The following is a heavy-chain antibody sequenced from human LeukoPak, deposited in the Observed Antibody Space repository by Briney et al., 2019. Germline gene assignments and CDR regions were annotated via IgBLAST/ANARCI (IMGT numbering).Heavy chain of an antibody. J-gene: IGHJ6*03. Sequence: PGGSLRLSCAASGFTFSSYAMHWVRQAPGKGLEWVAVISYDGSNKYYADSVKGRFTISRDNSKNTLYLQMNSLRAEDTAVYYCARVSAAGTAVYYYYYMDVWGKGTTVTVSS. D-gene: IGHD6-13*01. CDR1: GFTFSSYA. CDR2: ISYDGSNK. CDR3: ARVSAAGTAVYYYYYMDV. V-gene: IGHV3-30*01.